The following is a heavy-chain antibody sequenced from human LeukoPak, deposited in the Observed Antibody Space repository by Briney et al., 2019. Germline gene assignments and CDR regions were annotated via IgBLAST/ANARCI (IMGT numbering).Heavy chain of an antibody. D-gene: IGHD4-17*01. V-gene: IGHV3-23*01. CDR1: GFSFSGHW. CDR2: ISGSGGST. Sequence: PGGSLRLSCTASGFSFSGHWMHWARQLPGKGLEWVSAISGSGGSTYYADSVKGRFTISRDNSKNTLYLQMNSLRAEDTAVYYCAKDTAVTTPPIDYWGQGTLVTVSS. J-gene: IGHJ4*02. CDR3: AKDTAVTTPPIDY.